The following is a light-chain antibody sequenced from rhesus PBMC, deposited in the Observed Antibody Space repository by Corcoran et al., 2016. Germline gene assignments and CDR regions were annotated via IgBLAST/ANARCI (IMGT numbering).Light chain of an antibody. Sequence: DIQMTQSPSSLSASVGDTVTITCRASQSIGNWLAWYQLKPGKAPKILIDRASTLKQGVPSRFSGSGTGTDFRLPISGLQSEDFTSYYCQQYGSSPFTFGPGTKLDIK. V-gene: IGKV1-22*01. CDR1: QSIGNW. CDR2: RAS. J-gene: IGKJ3*01. CDR3: QQYGSSPFT.